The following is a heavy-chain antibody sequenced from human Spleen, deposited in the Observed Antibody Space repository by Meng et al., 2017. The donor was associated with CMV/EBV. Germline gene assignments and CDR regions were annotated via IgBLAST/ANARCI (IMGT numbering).Heavy chain of an antibody. CDR2: ISWNSGSI. Sequence: SLKISCAASGFTFDDYAMHWVRQAPGKGLEWVSGISWNSGSIGYADSVKGRFTISRDNAKNSLYLQMNSLRAEDTALYYCAKGRSILNTYYFDYWGQGTLVTVSS. CDR1: GFTFDDYA. V-gene: IGHV3-9*01. D-gene: IGHD6-6*01. J-gene: IGHJ4*02. CDR3: AKGRSILNTYYFDY.